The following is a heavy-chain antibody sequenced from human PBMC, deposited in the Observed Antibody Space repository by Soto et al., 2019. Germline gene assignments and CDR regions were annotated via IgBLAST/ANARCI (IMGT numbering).Heavy chain of an antibody. J-gene: IGHJ4*02. D-gene: IGHD3-3*01. Sequence: SETLSLTCTVSGVTISSYYWSWIRQPTGKGLEWIGYIYYSGSTNYNPSLKSRVTISVDTSKNQFSLKLSSVTAADTAVYYCARHASYDFWSGYYYFDYWGQGTLVTVSS. CDR2: IYYSGST. CDR1: GVTISSYY. CDR3: ARHASYDFWSGYYYFDY. V-gene: IGHV4-59*01.